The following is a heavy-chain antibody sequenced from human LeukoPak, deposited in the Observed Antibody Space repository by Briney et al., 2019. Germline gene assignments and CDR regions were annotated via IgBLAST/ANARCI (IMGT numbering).Heavy chain of an antibody. Sequence: PGGSLRLSCAASGFTFSSYGMHLVRQAPGKGLEWVAFIRYDGSNKYYADSVKGRFTISRDNSKNTLYLQMNSLRAEDTAVYYCAKDLSGWGYYFDYWGQGTLVTVSS. CDR2: IRYDGSNK. CDR1: GFTFSSYG. J-gene: IGHJ4*02. V-gene: IGHV3-30*02. CDR3: AKDLSGWGYYFDY. D-gene: IGHD6-19*01.